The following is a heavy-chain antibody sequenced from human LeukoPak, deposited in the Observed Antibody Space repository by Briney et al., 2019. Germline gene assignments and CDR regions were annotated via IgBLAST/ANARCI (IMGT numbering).Heavy chain of an antibody. CDR1: GFTFSSYA. D-gene: IGHD6-13*01. CDR2: ISGSGGST. J-gene: IGHJ4*02. Sequence: GGPLRLSCAASGFTFSSYAMSWVRQAPGKGLEWVSAISGSGGSTYYADSVKGRFTISRDNSKNTLYLQMNSLRAEDTAVYYCAKDQEGQGGYSSWLPNADEYELPSFDYWGQGTLVTVSP. V-gene: IGHV3-23*01. CDR3: AKDQEGQGGYSSWLPNADEYELPSFDY.